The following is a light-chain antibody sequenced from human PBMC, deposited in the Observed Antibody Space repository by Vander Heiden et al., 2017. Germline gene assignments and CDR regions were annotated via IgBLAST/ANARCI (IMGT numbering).Light chain of an antibody. CDR2: TTS. CDR3: QQSDSTPIT. V-gene: IGKV1-39*01. CDR1: QSISSY. Sequence: DIQMTQSPSSLSASVGDRVTITCRASQSISSYLNWYQQKPGKAPQLLIYTTSSLQSGVPSRFSGSGSGTDFTLTISSLQPEDFATYYCQQSDSTPITFGGGTKVEIK. J-gene: IGKJ4*01.